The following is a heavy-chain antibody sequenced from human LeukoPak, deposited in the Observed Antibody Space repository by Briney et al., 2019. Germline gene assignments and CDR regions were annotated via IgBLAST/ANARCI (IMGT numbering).Heavy chain of an antibody. CDR3: AREKSASGYSSSPLDY. V-gene: IGHV4-31*03. CDR1: GGSISDAAYY. CDR2: IYYSGST. Sequence: PSETLSLTCTVSGGSISDAAYYWSWIRQHPGEGLKWIGYIYYSGSTSYNPSLKSRVTISVDTSKNQFSLKLSSVTAADTAVYYCAREKSASGYSSSPLDYWGQGTLVTVSS. J-gene: IGHJ4*02. D-gene: IGHD6-6*01.